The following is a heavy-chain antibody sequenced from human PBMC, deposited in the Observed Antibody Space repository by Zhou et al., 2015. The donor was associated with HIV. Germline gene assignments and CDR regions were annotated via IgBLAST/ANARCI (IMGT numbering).Heavy chain of an antibody. J-gene: IGHJ6*02. D-gene: IGHD7-27*01. CDR2: INWNSGTK. V-gene: IGHV3-9*01. CDR3: AKEGLTGDLGYWGQGTLVTVSSGMDV. Sequence: EVHLVESGGGLVQPGRSLRLSCAVSGFNFNDFAMHWVRQAPGKGLEWVSGINWNSGTKGYADSVRGRFTISRDNAKNSLYLQMDSLRAEDTAVYYCAKEGLTGDLGYWGQGTLVTVSSGMDVWGQGTTVTVSS. CDR1: GFNFNDFA.